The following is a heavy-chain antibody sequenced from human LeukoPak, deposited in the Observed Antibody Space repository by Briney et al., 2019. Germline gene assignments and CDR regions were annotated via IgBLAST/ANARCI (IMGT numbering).Heavy chain of an antibody. D-gene: IGHD4-23*01. CDR3: ARVPYGGNSHLDY. Sequence: QPGGSLRLSCAASGFTFSSYAMHWVRQAPGKGLEWVAVISYDGSNKYYADSVKGRFTISRDNSKNTLYLQMNSLRAEDTAVYYRARVPYGGNSHLDYWGQGTLVTVPS. V-gene: IGHV3-30-3*01. J-gene: IGHJ4*02. CDR1: GFTFSSYA. CDR2: ISYDGSNK.